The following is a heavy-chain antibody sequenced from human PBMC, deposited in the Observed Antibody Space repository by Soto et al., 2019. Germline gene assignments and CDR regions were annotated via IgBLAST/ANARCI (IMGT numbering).Heavy chain of an antibody. V-gene: IGHV3-30-3*01. CDR3: TSMLGSSAVELRNWFDP. D-gene: IGHD6-19*01. Sequence: GESLKISCAASGFTFSNYDMHWVRQAPGKGLEWVALISYDGSNKYYADSVKDRFSISRDNSKDTLYLQMNSLRAEDAAAYYYTSMLGSSAVELRNWFDPWGQGTLVPVSP. J-gene: IGHJ5*02. CDR2: ISYDGSNK. CDR1: GFTFSNYD.